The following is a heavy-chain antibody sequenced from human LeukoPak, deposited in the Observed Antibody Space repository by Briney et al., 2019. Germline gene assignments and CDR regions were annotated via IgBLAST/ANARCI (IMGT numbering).Heavy chain of an antibody. D-gene: IGHD1-26*01. J-gene: IGHJ4*02. CDR3: ARDRDWYSGSLFVY. CDR1: GFTFSSYW. CDR2: ISSSGSTI. Sequence: PGGSLRLSCAASGFTFSSYWMSWVRQAPGKGLEWVSYISSSGSTIYYADSVKGRFTISRDNAKNSLYLQMNSLRAEDTAVYYCARDRDWYSGSLFVYWGQGTLVTVSS. V-gene: IGHV3-48*04.